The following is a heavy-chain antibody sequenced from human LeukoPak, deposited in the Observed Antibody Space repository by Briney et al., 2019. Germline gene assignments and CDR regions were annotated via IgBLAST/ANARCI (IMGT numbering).Heavy chain of an antibody. D-gene: IGHD3-10*01. Sequence: SETLSLTCAVYGGSFSGYYWSWIRQPPGKGLEWTGEINHSGSTNYNPSLKSRVTISVDTSKNQFSLKLSSVTAADTAVYYCARRRYGSGSYSRFDYWGQGTLVTVSS. CDR2: INHSGST. V-gene: IGHV4-34*01. J-gene: IGHJ4*02. CDR1: GGSFSGYY. CDR3: ARRRYGSGSYSRFDY.